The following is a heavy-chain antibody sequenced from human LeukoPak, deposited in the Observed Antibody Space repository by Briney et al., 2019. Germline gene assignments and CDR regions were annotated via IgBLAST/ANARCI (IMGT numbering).Heavy chain of an antibody. CDR3: ARSLKGSGYYYAMDF. CDR2: LNPDGDST. Sequence: ASVKVSCKASGYTFTNYNIHWVRQAPGQGLEWMGILNPDGDSTDYALNFQDRVTMTRDTSTSTVYMELTSLRSEDTAVYYCARSLKGSGYYYAMDFWGQGTLLTVSS. V-gene: IGHV1-46*01. CDR1: GYTFTNYN. D-gene: IGHD3-22*01. J-gene: IGHJ4*02.